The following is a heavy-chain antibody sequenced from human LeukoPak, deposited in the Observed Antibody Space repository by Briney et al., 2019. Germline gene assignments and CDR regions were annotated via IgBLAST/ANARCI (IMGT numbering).Heavy chain of an antibody. Sequence: GGSLRLSCAASGFTLSNYAMGWVRQAPGKGLEWVSLITTSADTPYYADSVKGRFTISRDNSKNTLFLQMNGLRAEDTAVYYCAKALTTVTTIWDYWGQGTLVTVSS. V-gene: IGHV3-23*01. CDR1: GFTLSNYA. CDR2: ITTSADTP. J-gene: IGHJ4*02. D-gene: IGHD4-17*01. CDR3: AKALTTVTTIWDY.